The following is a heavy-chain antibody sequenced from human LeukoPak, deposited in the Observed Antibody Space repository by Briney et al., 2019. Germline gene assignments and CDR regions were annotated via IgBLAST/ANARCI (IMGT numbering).Heavy chain of an antibody. J-gene: IGHJ4*02. CDR2: ISSGSSYI. D-gene: IGHD2-2*01. CDR3: VKAPCSSTTCYFDS. V-gene: IGHV3-21*04. CDR1: GFTFSSYS. Sequence: GGSLRLSCTASGFTFSSYSMNWVRQAPGKGLEWVSSISSGSSYIYYADSVKGRFTISRDDSKNTLYLQMNSLRAEDTAVYYCVKAPCSSTTCYFDSWGQGTLVTVSS.